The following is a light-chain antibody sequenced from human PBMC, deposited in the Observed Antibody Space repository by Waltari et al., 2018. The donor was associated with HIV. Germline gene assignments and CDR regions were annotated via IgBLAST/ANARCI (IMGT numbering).Light chain of an antibody. CDR1: SRDVGAYNF. V-gene: IGLV2-8*01. CDR3: SSYAGPNHLL. J-gene: IGLJ2*01. CDR2: GVN. Sequence: QSALTQPPSASGSPGQSVTFSCTGTSRDVGAYNFVSWYQQHPGQAPKLISYGVNPLPAGVPDLFSGSKSGNTASLTVSGLQADDEADYYCSSYAGPNHLLVGGGTRLTVL.